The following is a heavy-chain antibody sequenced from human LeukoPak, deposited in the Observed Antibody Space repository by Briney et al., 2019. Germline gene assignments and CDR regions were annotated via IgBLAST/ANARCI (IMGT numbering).Heavy chain of an antibody. Sequence: GRSLRLSCAASGSTFSSFGMHWVRQAPGKGLEWVALTSNQGNNIDYVNSVRGRFTISRDNSKSTLYLQMNSLRPEDTAIYYCVRDRYSGNYRQAGTFAYWGQGTLVTVSS. CDR3: VRDRYSGNYRQAGTFAY. V-gene: IGHV3-30*03. J-gene: IGHJ4*02. CDR2: TSNQGNNI. CDR1: GSTFSSFG. D-gene: IGHD1-26*01.